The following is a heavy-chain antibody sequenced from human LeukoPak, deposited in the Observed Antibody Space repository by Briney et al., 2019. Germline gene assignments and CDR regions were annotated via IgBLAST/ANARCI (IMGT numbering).Heavy chain of an antibody. CDR1: GFTFSTSW. CDR2: IGQDGSEK. Sequence: AGGSLRLSCAASGFTFSTSWMSWVRQAPGKGLEWVANIGQDGSEKNHVDSVKGRFTISGDNAKNSLFLQMNSLRVEDTALYYCARDRNKGATDYWGQGTLVTVSS. J-gene: IGHJ4*02. D-gene: IGHD1-26*01. V-gene: IGHV3-7*01. CDR3: ARDRNKGATDY.